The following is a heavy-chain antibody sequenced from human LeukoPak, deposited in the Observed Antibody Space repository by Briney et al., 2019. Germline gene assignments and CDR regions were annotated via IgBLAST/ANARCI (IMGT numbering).Heavy chain of an antibody. D-gene: IGHD3-10*01. CDR1: GGSFSGYY. CDR2: INHSGST. CDR3: ARGGVYYGSGSYDYYYYYYGMDV. J-gene: IGHJ6*04. Sequence: SETLSLTCAVYGGSFSGYYWSWIRQPPGKGLEWIGEINHSGSTNYNPSLKSRDTISVDTSKNQFSLKLSSVTAADTAVYYCARGGVYYGSGSYDYYYYYYGMDVWGKGTTVTVSS. V-gene: IGHV4-34*01.